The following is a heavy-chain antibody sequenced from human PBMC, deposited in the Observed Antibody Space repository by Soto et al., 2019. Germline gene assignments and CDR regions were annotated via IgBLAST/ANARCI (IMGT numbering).Heavy chain of an antibody. CDR2: ISNNGATM. J-gene: IGHJ4*02. CDR1: GFTFSSYS. Sequence: EVQLVESGGGLVQPGGSLRLSCAASGFTFSSYSMNWVRQAPGKGLEWLSYISNNGATMYYADSVKGRFTISRDNAKTSLYLQMDSLRAEDTAVYYCARDDSGYGYYFDYWGQGTLVTVSS. V-gene: IGHV3-48*01. D-gene: IGHD5-12*01. CDR3: ARDDSGYGYYFDY.